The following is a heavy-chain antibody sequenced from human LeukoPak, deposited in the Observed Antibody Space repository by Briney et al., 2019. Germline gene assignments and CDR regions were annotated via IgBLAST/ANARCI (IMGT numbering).Heavy chain of an antibody. CDR3: AKPKSGYDYPYNWFDP. D-gene: IGHD5-12*01. CDR2: ISGSGGST. CDR1: GFTFSSYA. J-gene: IGHJ5*02. Sequence: GRSLRLSCAASGFTFSSYAMSWVRQAPGKGLEWVSAISGSGGSTYYADSVKGRFTISRDNSKNTLYLQMNSLRAEDTAVYYCAKPKSGYDYPYNWFDPWGQGTLVTVSS. V-gene: IGHV3-23*01.